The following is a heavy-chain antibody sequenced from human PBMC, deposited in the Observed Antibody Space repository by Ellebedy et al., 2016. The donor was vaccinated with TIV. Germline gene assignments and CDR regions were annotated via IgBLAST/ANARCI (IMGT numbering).Heavy chain of an antibody. V-gene: IGHV5-51*01. Sequence: GESLKISCKGSGYIFRSHWIGWVRQVPGKGLEWVGIIYPGDSDTRYSPSFEGQIIISVDKSLSTVYLQWRSLTASDTAMYYCVRQGRQQVDNWFDSWGQGTLVTVSS. CDR2: IYPGDSDT. CDR3: VRQGRQQVDNWFDS. D-gene: IGHD6-13*01. J-gene: IGHJ5*01. CDR1: GYIFRSHW.